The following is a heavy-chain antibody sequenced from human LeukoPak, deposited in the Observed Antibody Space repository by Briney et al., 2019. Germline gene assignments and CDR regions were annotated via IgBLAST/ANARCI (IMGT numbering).Heavy chain of an antibody. D-gene: IGHD2-15*01. CDR3: AREDGYCSGGNCYSYFDS. Sequence: GGSLRLSCAASGFTFSSYAMSWVRQAPGKGLEWVAYIKKTGSETYYVDSVKGRFTITRDNTRNSLFLQMYSLRAEDTAVYFCAREDGYCSGGNCYSYFDSWGQGTLVTVSS. CDR2: IKKTGSET. J-gene: IGHJ4*02. CDR1: GFTFSSYA. V-gene: IGHV3-7*01.